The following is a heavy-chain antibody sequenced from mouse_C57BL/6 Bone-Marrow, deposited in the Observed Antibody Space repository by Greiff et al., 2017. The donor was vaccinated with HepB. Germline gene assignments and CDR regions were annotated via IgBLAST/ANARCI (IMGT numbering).Heavy chain of an antibody. D-gene: IGHD4-1*01. CDR3: ARAFSGYFDY. CDR1: GFTFSDFY. CDR2: SRNKANDYTT. V-gene: IGHV7-1*01. J-gene: IGHJ2*01. Sequence: EVQGVESGGGLVQPGRSLRLSCATSGFTFSDFYMEWVRQAPGKGLEWIAASRNKANDYTTEYSASVKGRFIVSRDTSQSILYLQMNALRAEDTAIYYCARAFSGYFDYWGQGTTLTVSS.